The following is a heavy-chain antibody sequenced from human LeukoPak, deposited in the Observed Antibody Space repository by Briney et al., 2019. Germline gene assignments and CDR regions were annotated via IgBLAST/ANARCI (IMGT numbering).Heavy chain of an antibody. D-gene: IGHD3-10*01. CDR2: ISSSSSYV. Sequence: PGGSLRLSCAASGFTFSSYSMNWVRQAPGKGLEWVSSISSSSSYVYYADSVKGRSTISRDNAKNSLYLQMNSLRAEDTAVYYCAREAYYGSGRTWDVWGKGTTVTVSS. J-gene: IGHJ6*04. V-gene: IGHV3-21*01. CDR1: GFTFSSYS. CDR3: AREAYYGSGRTWDV.